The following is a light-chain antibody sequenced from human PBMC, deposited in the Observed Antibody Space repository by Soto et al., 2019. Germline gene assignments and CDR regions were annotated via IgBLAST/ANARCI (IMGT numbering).Light chain of an antibody. CDR2: DAS. J-gene: IGKJ4*01. CDR1: QGISSA. CDR3: QQFNSYLSLT. Sequence: AIQLTQSPSSLSASVGDRVTITCRAGQGISSALAWYQQKPGKAPKLLIYDASSLESGVPSRFSGSGSGTDFTLTISSLQPEDFATYYCQQFNSYLSLTFGGGTKVEIK. V-gene: IGKV1-13*02.